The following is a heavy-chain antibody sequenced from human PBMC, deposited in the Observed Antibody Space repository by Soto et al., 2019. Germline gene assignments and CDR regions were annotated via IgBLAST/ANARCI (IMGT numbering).Heavy chain of an antibody. D-gene: IGHD3-22*01. J-gene: IGHJ3*02. CDR2: ISAYNGNT. V-gene: IGHV1-18*04. Sequence: ASVKVSCKASGYTFTSYGISWVRQAPGQGLEWMGWISAYNGNTNYAQKLQGRVTMTTDTSTSTAYMELRSLRPDDTAVYYCAREPVPTYYYDSSGEGGDAFDIWGQGTMVTVSS. CDR1: GYTFTSYG. CDR3: AREPVPTYYYDSSGEGGDAFDI.